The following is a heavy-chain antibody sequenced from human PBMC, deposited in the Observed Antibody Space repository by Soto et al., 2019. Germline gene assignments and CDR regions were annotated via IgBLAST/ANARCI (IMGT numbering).Heavy chain of an antibody. Sequence: GGSLRLSCAASGFTFGAYGLSWVRQKPGKGLEWVSFISGGGDTYYGGSVRGRFTISRDNSEKTVTLRMNSLRAEDTAIYYCAKSPSWDCSSTTTNNCYSLHHWGRGTLVTVSS. CDR3: AKSPSWDCSSTTTNNCYSLHH. CDR1: GFTFGAYG. J-gene: IGHJ4*02. CDR2: ISGGGDT. D-gene: IGHD2-2*01. V-gene: IGHV3-23*01.